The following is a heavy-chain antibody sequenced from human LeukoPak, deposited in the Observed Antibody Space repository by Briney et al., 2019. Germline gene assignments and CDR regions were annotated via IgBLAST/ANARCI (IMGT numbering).Heavy chain of an antibody. V-gene: IGHV3-33*01. CDR1: GFTFSNYG. J-gene: IGHJ5*02. D-gene: IGHD6-13*01. Sequence: GGSLRLSCAASGFTFSNYGMHWVRQAPGKGLEWVAVIWYDGSNKYYADSVKGRFTISRDNCKNTLYLQMNSLRVEDTAVYYCARDLGSSSWTTNWFDPWGQGTLVTVSS. CDR3: ARDLGSSSWTTNWFDP. CDR2: IWYDGSNK.